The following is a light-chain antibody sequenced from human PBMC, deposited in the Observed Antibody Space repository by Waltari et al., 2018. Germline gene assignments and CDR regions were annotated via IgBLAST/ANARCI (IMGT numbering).Light chain of an antibody. V-gene: IGKV4-1*01. CDR3: QQYYSPPFT. CDR2: WAS. CDR1: QSVLYSSDNKNY. Sequence: DIVMTQSPDSLAVSLGERATINCKSSQSVLYSSDNKNYLAWYQQKPGQPPKLLIYWASTRGSGVPDRFSGSGSGTDFTLTISGLQAEDVAVYFCQQYYSPPFTFGPGTTVDV. J-gene: IGKJ3*01.